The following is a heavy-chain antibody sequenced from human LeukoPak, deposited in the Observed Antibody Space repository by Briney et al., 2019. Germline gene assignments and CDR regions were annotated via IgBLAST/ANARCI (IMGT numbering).Heavy chain of an antibody. CDR3: AKGSKAVLFTRDHYMDV. J-gene: IGHJ6*03. D-gene: IGHD6-19*01. V-gene: IGHV3-30*02. CDR2: IRYDGSNK. Sequence: PGGSLRLSCAASGLTFSSYDIHWVRQAPGKGVEGVAFIRYDGSNKYYADSVRGRFTISRDNSKNTLYLQMNSLRAEDTAVYFCAKGSKAVLFTRDHYMDVWGKGTTVTISS. CDR1: GLTFSSYD.